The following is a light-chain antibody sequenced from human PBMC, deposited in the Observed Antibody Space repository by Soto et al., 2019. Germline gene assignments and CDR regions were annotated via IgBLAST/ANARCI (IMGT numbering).Light chain of an antibody. V-gene: IGKV3-15*01. CDR2: SAS. CDR1: QSVSSN. CDR3: QQYYDWPIT. J-gene: IGKJ5*01. Sequence: EIVTTQSPATLSVSPGGGATVSCRASQSVSSNLAWYQQKPGQAPRLLIYSASTRATGIPARFSGSGSGADFTLTISSLQSEDFAVYYCQQYYDWPITFGQGTRLEIK.